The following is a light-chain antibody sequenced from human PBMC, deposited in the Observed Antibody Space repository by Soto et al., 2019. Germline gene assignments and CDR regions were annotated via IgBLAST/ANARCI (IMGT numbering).Light chain of an antibody. J-gene: IGLJ2*01. Sequence: QSALTQPASVSESPGQSITISCTGTSSDVGGYNYVSWYQQHPGKAPKLMIYDVSNRPSGVSNRFSGSKSGNTASLTISGLQAEDEADYYCSSYTTSSPHVVFGGGTQLTVL. CDR2: DVS. CDR3: SSYTTSSPHVV. CDR1: SSDVGGYNY. V-gene: IGLV2-14*01.